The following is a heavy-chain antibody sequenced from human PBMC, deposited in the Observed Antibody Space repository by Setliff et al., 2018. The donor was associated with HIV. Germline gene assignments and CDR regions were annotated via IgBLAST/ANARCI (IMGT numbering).Heavy chain of an antibody. CDR3: ARSSRGSLRDLDY. J-gene: IGHJ4*02. V-gene: IGHV4-59*08. CDR1: GFTFSTYA. Sequence: GSLRLSCAASGFTFSTYAMNWVRQAPGKGLEWIGCGYYSGITHYDPSLKSRVSISVDASKNQFSLRLNSVTVADTAVYFCARSSRGSLRDLDYWGPGTLVTVSS. D-gene: IGHD2-21*02. CDR2: GYYSGIT.